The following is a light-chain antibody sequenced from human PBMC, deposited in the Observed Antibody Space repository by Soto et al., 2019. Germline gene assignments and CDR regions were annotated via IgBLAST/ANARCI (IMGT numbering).Light chain of an antibody. J-gene: IGLJ2*01. CDR2: SDN. CDR1: NSNIGSNT. CDR3: AACDDSLNGPV. V-gene: IGLV1-44*01. Sequence: QAVVTQPPSASGTPGQRVTISCSGSNSNIGSNTVNWYQQLPGTAPKLLIYSDNQRPSGVPDRFSGSKSGTSASLAISGLQSEDEADYYCAACDDSLNGPVFGGGTKLTVL.